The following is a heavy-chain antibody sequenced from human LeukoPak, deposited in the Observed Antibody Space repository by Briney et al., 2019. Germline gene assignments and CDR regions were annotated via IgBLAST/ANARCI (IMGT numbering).Heavy chain of an antibody. CDR2: ISYDGSNK. CDR3: AKDRGSSWTPGYYYYYGMDV. D-gene: IGHD6-13*01. CDR1: GFTFSSYG. J-gene: IGHJ6*02. V-gene: IGHV3-30*18. Sequence: GGSLRLSCAASGFTFSSYGMHWVRQAPGKGLEWVAVISYDGSNKYYADSVKGRFTISRDNSKNTLYLQMNSLRAEDTAVYYCAKDRGSSWTPGYYYYYGMDVWGQGTMVTVSS.